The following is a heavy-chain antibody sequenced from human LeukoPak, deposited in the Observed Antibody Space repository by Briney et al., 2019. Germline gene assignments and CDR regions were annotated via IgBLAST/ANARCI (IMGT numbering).Heavy chain of an antibody. CDR1: GFTFSSYG. J-gene: IGHJ6*02. CDR2: MSYDGSNK. CDR3: AKEDPQQLDTEKIIYYYYYGMDV. Sequence: GGSLRLSCAASGFTFSSYGMHWVRQAPGKGLEWVAVMSYDGSNKYYADSVKGRFTISRDNSKNTLYLQMNSLRAEDTAVYYCAKEDPQQLDTEKIIYYYYYGMDVWGQGTTVTVSS. D-gene: IGHD6-13*01. V-gene: IGHV3-30*18.